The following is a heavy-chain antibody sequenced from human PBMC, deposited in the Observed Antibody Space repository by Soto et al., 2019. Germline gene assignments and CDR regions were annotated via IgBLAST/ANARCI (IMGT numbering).Heavy chain of an antibody. CDR3: AKDGATQVAARFLDS. V-gene: IGHV3-30*18. CDR1: GFNFSHYA. CDR2: ISLEGSNK. J-gene: IGHJ4*02. D-gene: IGHD6-19*01. Sequence: LRLSCEASGFNFSHYAMHWVRQAPGKGLEWLAIISLEGSNKYSAKPVKDRFTISRDNSKSTLYLQMNSLRPEDTAVYYCAKDGATQVAARFLDSWGQGTPVTVSS.